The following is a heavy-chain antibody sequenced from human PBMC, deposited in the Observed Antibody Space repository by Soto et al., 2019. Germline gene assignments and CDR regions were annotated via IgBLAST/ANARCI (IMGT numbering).Heavy chain of an antibody. Sequence: EVQLVESGGGLVQPGRSLRLSCAASGFTFGDYAMHWVRQAPGKGLEWVSGISWNSGSIGYADSVKGRFTISSHNAKNSLYLQMNSVRADYTALYDCSKDSGYYIDRFDYWGQGTLVTVSS. CDR1: GFTFGDYA. V-gene: IGHV3-9*01. D-gene: IGHD5-12*01. J-gene: IGHJ4*02. CDR3: SKDSGYYIDRFDY. CDR2: ISWNSGSI.